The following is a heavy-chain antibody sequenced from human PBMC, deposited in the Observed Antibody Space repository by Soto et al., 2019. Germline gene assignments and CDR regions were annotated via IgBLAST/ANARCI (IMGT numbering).Heavy chain of an antibody. CDR2: ISTSGSST. J-gene: IGHJ6*03. Sequence: KLGGSLRLSCAASGFSFSDYYMSWIRQAPGKGLEWVSLISTSGSSTDYADSVKGRFTISRDNAKNSLSLQMNSLRAEDTAVYYCANLAKNYYHYMDVWGKGTTVTVSS. D-gene: IGHD1-26*01. V-gene: IGHV3-11*01. CDR1: GFSFSDYY. CDR3: ANLAKNYYHYMDV.